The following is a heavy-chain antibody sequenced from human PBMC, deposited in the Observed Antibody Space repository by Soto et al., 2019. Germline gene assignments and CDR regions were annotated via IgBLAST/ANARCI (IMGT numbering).Heavy chain of an antibody. Sequence: QVQLQESGPGLVKPSETLSLTCTVSGGSISSYYWSWIRQPPGKGLEWIGYIYYSGRTNYNPSLKSRVTISVDTSKNQFSLKLSSVTAADTAVYYCARGGDIVVVPAGYMDVWGKGTTVTVSS. CDR1: GGSISSYY. V-gene: IGHV4-59*01. CDR3: ARGGDIVVVPAGYMDV. CDR2: IYYSGRT. D-gene: IGHD2-2*01. J-gene: IGHJ6*03.